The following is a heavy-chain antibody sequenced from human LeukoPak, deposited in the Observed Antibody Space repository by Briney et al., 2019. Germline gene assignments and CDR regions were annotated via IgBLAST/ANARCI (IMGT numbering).Heavy chain of an antibody. CDR3: ARDMEVEQQLVLRQFDY. CDR2: INHSGST. CDR1: GGSFSGYY. Sequence: PSETLSLTCAVYGGSFSGYYWSWIRQPPGKGLEWIGEINHSGSTNYNPSLKSRVTISVDTSKNQFSLKLSSVTAADTAVYYCARDMEVEQQLVLRQFDYWGQGTLVTVSS. V-gene: IGHV4-34*01. J-gene: IGHJ4*02. D-gene: IGHD6-13*01.